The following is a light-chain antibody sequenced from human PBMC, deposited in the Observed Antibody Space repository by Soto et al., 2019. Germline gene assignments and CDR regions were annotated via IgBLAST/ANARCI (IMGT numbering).Light chain of an antibody. CDR3: SSYTSSINWV. J-gene: IGLJ3*02. CDR1: SNDVGRYNY. V-gene: IGLV2-14*01. Sequence: QSALTQPASVSGSPGQSITISCTGTSNDVGRYNYVSWYQQYPGKAPKLMIFEVTNRPSGVSNRFSGSKSGNTASLAISGLQAEDEADYYCSSYTSSINWVFGGGTKLTVL. CDR2: EVT.